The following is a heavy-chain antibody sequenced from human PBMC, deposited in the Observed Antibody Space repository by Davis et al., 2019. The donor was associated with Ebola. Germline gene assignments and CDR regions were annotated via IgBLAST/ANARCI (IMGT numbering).Heavy chain of an antibody. CDR1: GGSISSSSYY. Sequence: MPSETLSLTCTVSGGSISSSSYYWGWIRQPPGKGLEWIGSICYRGSTYYNLSLKSRVTISVDTSKNQFSLKLSSVTAADTAVYYCARAGGGYSYGSGYYYYYGMDVWGQGTTVTVSS. D-gene: IGHD5-18*01. CDR2: ICYRGST. J-gene: IGHJ6*02. V-gene: IGHV4-39*07. CDR3: ARAGGGYSYGSGYYYYYGMDV.